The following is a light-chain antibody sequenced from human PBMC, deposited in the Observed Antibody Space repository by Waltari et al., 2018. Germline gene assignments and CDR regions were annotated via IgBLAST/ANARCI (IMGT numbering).Light chain of an antibody. V-gene: IGKV1-39*01. CDR3: QQSFHTPLT. CDR2: GAS. CDR1: QSISSY. Sequence: DIQMTQSQSSLSASVGDRFTITCRASQSISSYLNWYQQKPGKAPKLLIYGASSLQSGVPSRFSGSGSGTDFTLTISSLQPEDFATYYCQQSFHTPLTFGGGTKVEIK. J-gene: IGKJ4*01.